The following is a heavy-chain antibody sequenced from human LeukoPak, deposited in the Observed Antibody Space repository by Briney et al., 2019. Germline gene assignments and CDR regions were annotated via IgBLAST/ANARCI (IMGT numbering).Heavy chain of an antibody. Sequence: PSETLSLTCAVSGHPINSAYYCVWIRQPPGKGLEWIGSLYHPDSTYYNPSFESRVTMSVDTSRNQFSLKLSFVTAADTAVYYCARQFDTYFYYYLDVWGTGTTVTVSS. D-gene: IGHD3-10*01. V-gene: IGHV4-38-2*01. CDR3: ARQFDTYFYYYLDV. CDR2: LYHPDST. CDR1: GHPINSAYY. J-gene: IGHJ6*03.